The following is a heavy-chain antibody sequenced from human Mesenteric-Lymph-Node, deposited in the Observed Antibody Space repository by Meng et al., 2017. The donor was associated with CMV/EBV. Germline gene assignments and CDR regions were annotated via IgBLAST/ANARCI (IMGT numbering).Heavy chain of an antibody. V-gene: IGHV1-8*03. CDR1: GYTFIRYD. Sequence: ASVKVSCKASGYTFIRYDINWVRQTTGQGLEWMGWMNPNSGNTGYAQKFQGRVTSTRNTSISTAYMELSSLRSEDTAMYDCARRTYDVSIYYYYGMDVWGQGTTVTVPS. CDR3: ARRTYDVSIYYYYGMDV. D-gene: IGHD3-3*02. J-gene: IGHJ6*02. CDR2: MNPNSGNT.